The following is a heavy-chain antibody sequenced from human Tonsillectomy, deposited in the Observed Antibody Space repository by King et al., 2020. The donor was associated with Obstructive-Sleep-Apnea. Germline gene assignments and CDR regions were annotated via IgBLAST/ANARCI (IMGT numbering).Heavy chain of an antibody. V-gene: IGHV3-30*04. D-gene: IGHD4-11*01. CDR3: ARSKYYDMDV. J-gene: IGHJ6*02. CDR1: GFTFSSYA. CDR2: ISYDGSNK. Sequence: VQLVESGGGVVQPGRSLRLSCAASGFTFSSYAMHWVRQAPGKGLEWGAVISYDGSNKYYADSVKGRFTISRDNSKNTLYLQMNSLRAEDTAVYYCARSKYYDMDVWGQGTTVTVSS.